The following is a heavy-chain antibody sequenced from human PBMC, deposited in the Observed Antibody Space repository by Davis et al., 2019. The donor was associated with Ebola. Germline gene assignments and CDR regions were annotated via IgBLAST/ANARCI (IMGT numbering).Heavy chain of an antibody. CDR1: GFTFSSYA. J-gene: IGHJ6*02. V-gene: IGHV3-30-3*01. Sequence: PGGSLRLSCAASGFTFSSYAMHWVRQAPGKGLEWVAVISYDGSNKYYADSVKGRFTISRDNSKNTLYLQMNSLRAEDTAVYYCAGEETTRDGYIPGRYGMDVWGQGTTVTVSS. CDR2: ISYDGSNK. CDR3: AGEETTRDGYIPGRYGMDV. D-gene: IGHD5-24*01.